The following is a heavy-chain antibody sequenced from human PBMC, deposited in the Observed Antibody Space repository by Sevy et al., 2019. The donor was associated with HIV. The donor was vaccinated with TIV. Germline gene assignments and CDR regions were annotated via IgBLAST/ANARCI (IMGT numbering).Heavy chain of an antibody. J-gene: IGHJ4*02. Sequence: LSLTCAASKFTFTIYAMSWVRQAPGKGLEWVSAISGSGGSTYYADSVKGRFTISRDNSKKTLYLQMNSLRAEGTAVYYCAKDPVPDLASGTVLAPFDYWGQGTLVTVSS. V-gene: IGHV3-23*01. CDR1: KFTFTIYA. D-gene: IGHD1-26*01. CDR3: AKDPVPDLASGTVLAPFDY. CDR2: ISGSGGST.